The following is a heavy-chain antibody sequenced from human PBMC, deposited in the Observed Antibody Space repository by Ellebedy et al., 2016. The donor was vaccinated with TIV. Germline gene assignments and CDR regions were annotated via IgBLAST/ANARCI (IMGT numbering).Heavy chain of an antibody. J-gene: IGHJ4*02. CDR3: ARAPTVTSVFDC. CDR1: GLTISNNY. V-gene: IGHV3-53*01. D-gene: IGHD4-17*01. CDR2: LHSGGTT. Sequence: GGSLRLSXAASGLTISNNYMSWVRQAPGKGLEWVAILHSGGTTFYADPVKGRFTISRDSSKNTLYLQMNSLRVEDTAVYYCARAPTVTSVFDCWGQGTLVTVSS.